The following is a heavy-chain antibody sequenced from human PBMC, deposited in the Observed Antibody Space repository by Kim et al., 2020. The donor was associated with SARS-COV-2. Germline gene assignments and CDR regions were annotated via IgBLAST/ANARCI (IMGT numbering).Heavy chain of an antibody. J-gene: IGHJ6*02. CDR1: GFTFSSYW. CDR3: ARERTIFGVVNPSGMDV. V-gene: IGHV3-7*01. D-gene: IGHD3-3*01. CDR2: IKQDGSEK. Sequence: GGSLRLSCAASGFTFSSYWMSWVRQAPGKGLEWVANIKQDGSEKYYVDSVKGRFTISRDNAKNSLYLQMNSLRAEDTAVYYCARERTIFGVVNPSGMDVWGQGTTVTVSS.